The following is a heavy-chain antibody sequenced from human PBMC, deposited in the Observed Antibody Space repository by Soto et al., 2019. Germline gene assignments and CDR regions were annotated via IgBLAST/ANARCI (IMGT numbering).Heavy chain of an antibody. V-gene: IGHV4-34*01. D-gene: IGHD6-6*01. CDR2: INHSGST. Sequence: ASETLSLTCAVYGGSFSGYYWSWIRQPPGKGLEWIGEINHSGSTNYNPSLKSRVTISVDTSKNQFSLKLSSVTAADTAVYYCARESSSSISYWGQGTLVTVSS. CDR1: GGSFSGYY. CDR3: ARESSSSISY. J-gene: IGHJ4*02.